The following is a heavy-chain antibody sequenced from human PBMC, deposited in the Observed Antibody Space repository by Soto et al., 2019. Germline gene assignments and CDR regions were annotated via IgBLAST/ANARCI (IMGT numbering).Heavy chain of an antibody. Sequence: EVQLVESGGGLIQPGGSLRLSCAASGFTASSKSMTWVRQAPGKGLEWVSVIYGGGTTYYADSVKGRFTISRDNSKNTLYLQMNSLRAEDTAVYYCVQTTGWPGFDFWGQGTLVTVSS. J-gene: IGHJ4*02. CDR2: IYGGGTT. CDR3: VQTTGWPGFDF. D-gene: IGHD6-19*01. V-gene: IGHV3-53*01. CDR1: GFTASSKS.